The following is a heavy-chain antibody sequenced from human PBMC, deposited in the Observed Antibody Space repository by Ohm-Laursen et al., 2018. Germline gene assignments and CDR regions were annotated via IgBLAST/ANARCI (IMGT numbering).Heavy chain of an antibody. V-gene: IGHV3-7*01. CDR1: GFTFGSYW. CDR2: IQEDGSDK. CDR3: ARHGRWCFDS. D-gene: IGHD2-8*02. Sequence: SLRLSCAASGFTFGSYWMGWVRQAPGKGLEWVANIQEDGSDKYYMDSVKGRFTISRDNAKNSLYLQMNSLRAKDTAVYYCARHGRWCFDSWGQGTLVTVSS. J-gene: IGHJ4*02.